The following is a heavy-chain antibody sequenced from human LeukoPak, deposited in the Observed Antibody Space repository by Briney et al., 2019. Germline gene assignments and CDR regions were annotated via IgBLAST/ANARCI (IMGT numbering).Heavy chain of an antibody. CDR3: ARGLTYYDILTGYYLGNWFDP. CDR1: GFTFSSYA. Sequence: GGSLRLSCAASGFTFSSYAMTWVRQAPGKGLEWVSAISGSGGSTYYADSVKGRFTISRDNSENTLYLQMNSLRAEDTAVYYCARGLTYYDILTGYYLGNWFDPWGQGTLVTVSS. V-gene: IGHV3-23*01. CDR2: ISGSGGST. J-gene: IGHJ5*02. D-gene: IGHD3-9*01.